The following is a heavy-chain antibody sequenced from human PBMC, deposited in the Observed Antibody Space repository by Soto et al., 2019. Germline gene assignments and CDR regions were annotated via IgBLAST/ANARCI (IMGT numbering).Heavy chain of an antibody. CDR1: GFTFSSYA. CDR3: ANHRPANYSESSSYCYAGPCES. CDR2: ISGSGGST. V-gene: IGHV3-23*01. Sequence: PGGSLRLSCAASGFTFSSYAMSWVRQAPGKGLEWVSAISGSGGSTYYADSVKGRFTISRDNSKNTLYLQMNSLRAEDTAVYYCANHRPANYSESSSYCYAGPCESWGQGTLVTVSS. J-gene: IGHJ5*02. D-gene: IGHD3-22*01.